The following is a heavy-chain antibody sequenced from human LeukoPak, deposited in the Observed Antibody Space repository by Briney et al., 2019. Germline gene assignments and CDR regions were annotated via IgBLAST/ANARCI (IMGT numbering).Heavy chain of an antibody. CDR3: ARGYSSIRGWFDP. CDR1: GGSVSSGSYY. Sequence: RSSETLSLTCTVSGGSVSSGSYYWNWIRQPPGKGLEWIGYIYYSGSTNYNPSLNSRVTISLDTSKNQFSLKLSSVTAADTAVFYCARGYSSIRGWFDPWGRGTPVTVSS. J-gene: IGHJ5*02. V-gene: IGHV4-61*01. D-gene: IGHD6-13*01. CDR2: IYYSGST.